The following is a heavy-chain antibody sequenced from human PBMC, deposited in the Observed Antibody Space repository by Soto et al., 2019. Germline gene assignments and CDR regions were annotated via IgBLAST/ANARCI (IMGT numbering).Heavy chain of an antibody. J-gene: IGHJ6*02. Sequence: SVKVSCKASGFTSTSSAVQSLRQARGQRLEWIGWIVVGSGNTNYAQKFQERVTITRDMSTSTAYMELSSLRSEDTAVYYCAADYRGYSHGYYYYGMDVWGQGTTVTVSS. V-gene: IGHV1-58*01. D-gene: IGHD5-18*01. CDR1: GFTSTSSA. CDR2: IVVGSGNT. CDR3: AADYRGYSHGYYYYGMDV.